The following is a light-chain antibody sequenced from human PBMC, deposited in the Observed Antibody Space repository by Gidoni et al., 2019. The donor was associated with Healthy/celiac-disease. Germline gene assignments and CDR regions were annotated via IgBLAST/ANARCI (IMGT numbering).Light chain of an antibody. CDR2: DAS. CDR3: QQRSNWQYT. J-gene: IGKJ2*01. CDR1: QSVSSY. Sequence: EIVLTLSPATLSLSPGERATRSCRASQSVSSYLAWYQQKPGQAPRLLIYDASNRATGIPARFSGSGSGTDFTLTISSLEPEDFAVYYCQQRSNWQYTFGQGTKLEIK. V-gene: IGKV3-11*01.